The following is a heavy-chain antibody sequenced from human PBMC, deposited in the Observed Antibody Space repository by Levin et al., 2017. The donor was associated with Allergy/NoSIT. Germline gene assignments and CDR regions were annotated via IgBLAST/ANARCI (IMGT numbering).Heavy chain of an antibody. CDR1: GFTFSSYW. CDR2: INSDGSST. J-gene: IGHJ4*02. V-gene: IGHV3-74*01. D-gene: IGHD4-17*01. CDR3: ARERGEDGDDFDY. Sequence: GESLKISCAASGFTFSSYWMHWVRQAPGKGLVWVSRINSDGSSTSYADSVKGRFTISRDNAKNTLYLQMNSLRAEDTAVYYCARERGEDGDDFDYWGQGTLVTVSS.